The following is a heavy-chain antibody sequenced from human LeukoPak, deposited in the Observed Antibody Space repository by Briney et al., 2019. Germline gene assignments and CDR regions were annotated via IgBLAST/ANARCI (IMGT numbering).Heavy chain of an antibody. J-gene: IGHJ4*02. D-gene: IGHD3-9*01. CDR3: AKDLGTEYNIFDH. Sequence: SCAPXXFTXXAYAMHWIRQAPGRGLEGVAFVRYGGNIKYYADSVKGRFTISRDNSKNTLYLQMNSLRPEDTAVYYCAKDLGTEYNIFDHWGQGTLVTVSS. V-gene: IGHV3-30*02. CDR2: VRYGGNIK. CDR1: XFTXXAYA.